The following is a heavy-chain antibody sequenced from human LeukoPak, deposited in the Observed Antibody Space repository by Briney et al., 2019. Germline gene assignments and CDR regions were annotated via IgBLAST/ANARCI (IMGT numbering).Heavy chain of an antibody. D-gene: IGHD5-24*01. CDR2: IRSKAYGGTT. V-gene: IGHV3-49*03. Sequence: PGRSLRLSCTVSGFTFGDYAMTWFRQAPGKGLEWVGFIRSKAYGGTTEYAASVKGRFTISRDDSKSIAYLQMNSLKTEDTAVCYCTREDGYNFGRDYWGQGTLVTVSS. J-gene: IGHJ4*02. CDR3: TREDGYNFGRDY. CDR1: GFTFGDYA.